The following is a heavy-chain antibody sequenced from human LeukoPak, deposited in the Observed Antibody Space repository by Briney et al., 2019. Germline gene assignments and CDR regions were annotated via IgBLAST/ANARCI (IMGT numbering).Heavy chain of an antibody. D-gene: IGHD2-15*01. CDR2: ISGSGGST. Sequence: GASLRLSCAASGFTFSSYAMSWVRQAPGKGLEWVSAISGSGGSTYYADSVKGRFTISRDNSKNTLYLQMNSLKTEDTAVYYCTTDLLMETGYFDYWGQGTLVTVSS. V-gene: IGHV3-23*01. CDR3: TTDLLMETGYFDY. J-gene: IGHJ4*02. CDR1: GFTFSSYA.